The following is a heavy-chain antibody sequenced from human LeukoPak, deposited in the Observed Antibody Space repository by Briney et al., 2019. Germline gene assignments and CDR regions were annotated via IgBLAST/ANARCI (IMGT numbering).Heavy chain of an antibody. CDR1: GFTFSKYA. D-gene: IGHD6-19*01. J-gene: IGHJ4*02. CDR2: INDNGRST. CDR3: ARDLPVGGSSGPRVEY. Sequence: GGSLRLSCSASGFTFSKYAMHWVRQAPGKGLEYVSAINDNGRSTYYADSVKGRFSISRDNSKSTLYLQMSSLRTEDTAVYYCARDLPVGGSSGPRVEYWGQGTLVTVSS. V-gene: IGHV3-64D*09.